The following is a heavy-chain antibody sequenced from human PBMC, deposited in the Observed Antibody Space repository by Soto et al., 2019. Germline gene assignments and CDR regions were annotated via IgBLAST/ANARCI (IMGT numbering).Heavy chain of an antibody. D-gene: IGHD6-13*01. J-gene: IGHJ5*02. CDR1: GYSFTAYS. CDR3: VRRHVSATGIDWFDP. CDR2: INADNGDT. V-gene: IGHV1-3*01. Sequence: ASVKVSCKASGYSFTAYSMHWVRQAPGQGLEWMGWINADNGDTKYAPKFQGRVTITRDTSASTAYMELSSLRSEDTAVYYCVRRHVSATGIDWFDPWGQGTLVTVS.